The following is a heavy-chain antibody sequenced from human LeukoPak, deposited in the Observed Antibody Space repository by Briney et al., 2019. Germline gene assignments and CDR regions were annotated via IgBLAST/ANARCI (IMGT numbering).Heavy chain of an antibody. V-gene: IGHV4-4*02. CDR2: IYHSGST. D-gene: IGHD4-17*01. Sequence: PSGTLSLTCAVSGGSISSSNWWSWVRQPPGKGLEWIGEIYHSGSTNYNPSLKSRVTISVDKSKNQFSLKLSSVTAADTAVYYCARYYGDYTHDAFDIWGQGTMVTVSS. J-gene: IGHJ3*02. CDR1: GGSISSSNW. CDR3: ARYYGDYTHDAFDI.